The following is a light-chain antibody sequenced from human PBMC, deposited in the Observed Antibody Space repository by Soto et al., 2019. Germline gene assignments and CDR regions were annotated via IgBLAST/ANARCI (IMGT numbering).Light chain of an antibody. CDR2: KAS. CDR1: QSLSSR. Sequence: DIQMTQSPSTLSASVGDRVTITCRASQSLSSRLSWYQQKPGKAPKVLIYKASSLESGVPSRFSGSGSATEFPLTISSLQPDDFANYYCQQYNNYWTFGQGTKVEIK. CDR3: QQYNNYWT. V-gene: IGKV1-5*03. J-gene: IGKJ1*01.